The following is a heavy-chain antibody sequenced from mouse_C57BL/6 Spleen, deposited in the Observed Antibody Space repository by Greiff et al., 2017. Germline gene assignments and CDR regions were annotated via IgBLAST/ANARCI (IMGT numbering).Heavy chain of an antibody. CDR3: ARYDGSSGPYYYAMDY. CDR1: GYAFSSYW. Sequence: VQLQQSGAELVKPGASVKISCKASGYAFSSYWMNWVKQRPGKGLEWIGQIYPGDGATNYNGKFKGKATLTADKSSSTAYMQLSSLTSEDSAVYFCARYDGSSGPYYYAMDYWGQGTSVTVSS. J-gene: IGHJ4*01. V-gene: IGHV1-80*01. CDR2: IYPGDGAT. D-gene: IGHD1-1*01.